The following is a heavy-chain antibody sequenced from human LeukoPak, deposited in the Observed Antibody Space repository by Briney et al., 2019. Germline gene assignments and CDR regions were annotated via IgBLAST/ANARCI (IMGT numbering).Heavy chain of an antibody. CDR1: GYTFTGYY. V-gene: IGHV1-2*06. CDR3: ARGGTDY. J-gene: IGHJ4*02. Sequence: ASVKVSCKASGYTFTGYYIYWVRQAPGQRLEWMGQISPHSGGTNYAQTFQGRVTMTRDTSISTAYMELSNLRSDDTAVYYCARGGTDYWGQGTLVTVSS. D-gene: IGHD5-12*01. CDR2: ISPHSGGT.